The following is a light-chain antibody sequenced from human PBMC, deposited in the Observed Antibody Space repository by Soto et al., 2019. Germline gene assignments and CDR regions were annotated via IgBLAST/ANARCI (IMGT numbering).Light chain of an antibody. CDR2: VVS. CDR3: QQYKVYPYT. CDR1: QDIRTW. J-gene: IGKJ2*01. V-gene: IGKV1-12*01. Sequence: IQMTQSPSSVSASVGDRVTITCRASQDIRTWLAWYQQKPGNAPKLLIYVVSSLQSGVPSRFSGSGSGTYFTLTISSLRPDDFATFYCQQYKVYPYTFGQGTRLDI.